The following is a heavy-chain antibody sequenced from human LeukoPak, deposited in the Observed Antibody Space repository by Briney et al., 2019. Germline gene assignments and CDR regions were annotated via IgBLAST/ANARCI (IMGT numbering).Heavy chain of an antibody. CDR3: AGLRSTVAWASFDY. V-gene: IGHV4-59*08. D-gene: IGHD4-23*01. CDR1: GSISSYY. Sequence: SETLSLTCIVSGSISSYYWTWIRQPPGKGLERIGHSYFTGNPKYNPSLKSRVTISVDPPKNQFSLKLTSVTAADTAVYYCAGLRSTVAWASFDYWGQGILVTVSS. CDR2: SYFTGNP. J-gene: IGHJ4*02.